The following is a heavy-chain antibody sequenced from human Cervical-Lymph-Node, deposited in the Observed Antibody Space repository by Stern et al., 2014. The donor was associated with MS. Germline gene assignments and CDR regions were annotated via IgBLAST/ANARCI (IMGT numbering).Heavy chain of an antibody. CDR1: GYNTTSYG. Sequence: QVQLVQSGGEVKKPGASVKVSCKASGYNTTSYGFTWVRQAPGQGLEWMGWISVYNGNTNYAQKFQGRVTMTTDTSTSTAYMEVRSLRSDDTAVYYCATFTSAAGTFNHWGQGTLVTVSS. D-gene: IGHD6-13*01. CDR3: ATFTSAAGTFNH. V-gene: IGHV1-18*01. CDR2: ISVYNGNT. J-gene: IGHJ4*02.